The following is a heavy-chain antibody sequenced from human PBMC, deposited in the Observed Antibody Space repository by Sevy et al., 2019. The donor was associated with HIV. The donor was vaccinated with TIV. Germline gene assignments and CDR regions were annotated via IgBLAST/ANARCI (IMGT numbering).Heavy chain of an antibody. CDR3: ARVYGDRVYYYYYYGMDV. CDR2: INHSGST. Sequence: SETLSLTCAVYGGSFSGYYWSWIRQPSGKGLEWIGEINHSGSTNYNPSLKSRVTISVDTSKNQFSLKLSSVTAADTAVYYCARVYGDRVYYYYYYGMDVWGQGTTVTVSS. CDR1: GGSFSGYY. J-gene: IGHJ6*02. D-gene: IGHD4-17*01. V-gene: IGHV4-34*01.